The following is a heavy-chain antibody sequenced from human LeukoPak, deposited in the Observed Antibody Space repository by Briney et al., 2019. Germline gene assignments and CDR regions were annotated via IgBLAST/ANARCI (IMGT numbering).Heavy chain of an antibody. V-gene: IGHV3-43*02. CDR3: AKDFSWYLDL. Sequence: PGGSLRLSCAASGFTFDAYAMHWVRQAPGKAVEWGSLISDDGGSTHYAGSVKGRFTISRDNNKNSLYLQMSSLRTEDTALYYCAKDFSWYLDLWGRGTLVTVSS. J-gene: IGHJ2*01. CDR1: GFTFDAYA. CDR2: ISDDGGST.